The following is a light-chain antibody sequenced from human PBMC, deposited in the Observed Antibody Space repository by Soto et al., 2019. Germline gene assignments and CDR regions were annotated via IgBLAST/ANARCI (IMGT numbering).Light chain of an antibody. CDR1: QSVSSY. CDR2: DAS. J-gene: IGKJ5*01. V-gene: IGKV3-11*01. Sequence: EIVLTPSPATLSLSPGERATLSCRASQSVSSYLAWYQQKPGQAPRLLIYDASNRATGIPARFSGSGSGTDFTLTISSLEPEDFAVYYCQQRSNWPPITLGQGTRREIK. CDR3: QQRSNWPPIT.